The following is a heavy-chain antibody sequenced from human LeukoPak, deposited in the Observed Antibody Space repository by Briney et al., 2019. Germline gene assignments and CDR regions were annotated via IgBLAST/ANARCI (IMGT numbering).Heavy chain of an antibody. CDR3: ARDPSGYYPTYFDY. Sequence: PGGSLRLSCAASGFTVSSNYMSWVRQAPGKGLEWGSVIYSGGSTYYADSVQRRFTISRDNSKNTLYLQMNSLRAEDTAVYYCARDPSGYYPTYFDYWGQGTLVTVSS. J-gene: IGHJ4*02. CDR1: GFTVSSNY. D-gene: IGHD3-22*01. CDR2: IYSGGST. V-gene: IGHV3-53*01.